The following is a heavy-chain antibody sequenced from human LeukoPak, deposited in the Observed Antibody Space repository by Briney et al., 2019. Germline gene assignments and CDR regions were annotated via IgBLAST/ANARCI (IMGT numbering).Heavy chain of an antibody. Sequence: GGSLRLSCAASGFTFSGYAMSWVRQAPGKGLEWVSAISGSGGSTYYADSVKGRFTISRDNSKNTLYLQMNSLRAEDTAVYYCAKDRIYDYVWGSYRYSQPFDYWGQGTLVTVSS. J-gene: IGHJ4*02. CDR2: ISGSGGST. CDR1: GFTFSGYA. CDR3: AKDRIYDYVWGSYRYSQPFDY. D-gene: IGHD3-16*02. V-gene: IGHV3-23*01.